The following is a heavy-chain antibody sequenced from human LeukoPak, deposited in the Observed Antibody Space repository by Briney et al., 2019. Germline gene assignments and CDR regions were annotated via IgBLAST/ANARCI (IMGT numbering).Heavy chain of an antibody. J-gene: IGHJ4*02. CDR3: ARGGAFCSITTCHEFDH. CDR2: TNPCTGGT. V-gene: IGHV1-2*02. CDR1: GYTFTGSY. Sequence: ASVKVSCKTSGYTFTGSYLHWVRQVPGQGLEWMGWTNPCTGGTKSAQQFEGRVTMTRDTSNTTGYLELRSLRLDDTATYYCARGGAFCSITTCHEFDHWGQGTLVIVSS. D-gene: IGHD2-2*01.